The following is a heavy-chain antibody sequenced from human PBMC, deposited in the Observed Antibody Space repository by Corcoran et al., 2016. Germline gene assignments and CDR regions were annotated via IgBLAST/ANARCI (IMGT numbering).Heavy chain of an antibody. D-gene: IGHD2-21*02. CDR2: IKQDGSEK. V-gene: IGHV3-7*01. CDR1: GFTFSSYW. CDR3: ATDEVVTVPVFQH. Sequence: EVQLVESGGGLVQPGGSLRLSCAASGFTFSSYWMSWVRQAAGKGLGWVANIKQDGSEKHYVDSVKGRFTISRDNAKNSLYLQMNSLRAEDTAVYYCATDEVVTVPVFQHWGQGTLVTVSS. J-gene: IGHJ1*01.